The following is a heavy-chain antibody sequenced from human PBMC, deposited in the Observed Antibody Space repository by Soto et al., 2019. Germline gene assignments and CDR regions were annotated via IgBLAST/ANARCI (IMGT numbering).Heavy chain of an antibody. V-gene: IGHV3-74*01. D-gene: IGHD3-22*01. Sequence: EVQLLESGGGLVQPGGSLRLSCATSGFTFSPYGMHWVRQAPGMGLRWVSRINHNGGDTIYADSVRGRFIVSRDNAQNTVYLQMNSLTVEDTVVYDCVRDVSCDDNSHSRGWFDSWGHGAVVPVSS. CDR1: GFTFSPYG. J-gene: IGHJ5*01. CDR3: VRDVSCDDNSHSRGWFDS. CDR2: INHNGGDT.